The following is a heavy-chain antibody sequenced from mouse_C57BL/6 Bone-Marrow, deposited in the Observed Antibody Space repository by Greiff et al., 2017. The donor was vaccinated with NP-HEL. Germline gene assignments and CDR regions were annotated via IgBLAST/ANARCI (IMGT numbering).Heavy chain of an antibody. CDR2: IDPSDSYT. CDR1: GYTFTSYW. V-gene: IGHV1-59*01. Sequence: VQLQQPGAELVRPGTSVKLSCKASGYTFTSYWMHWVKQRPGQGLEWIGVIDPSDSYTNYNQKFKGKATLSVDTSSSTAYMQLSSLSSEDSAVYYCARDRLYGSYYAMGYWGQGTSVTVSS. CDR3: ARDRLYGSYYAMGY. J-gene: IGHJ4*01. D-gene: IGHD1-1*01.